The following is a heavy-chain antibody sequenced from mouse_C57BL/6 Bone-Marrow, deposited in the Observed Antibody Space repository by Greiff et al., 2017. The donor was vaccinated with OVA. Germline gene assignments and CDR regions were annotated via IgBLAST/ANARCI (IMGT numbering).Heavy chain of an antibody. CDR1: GYTFTDYY. J-gene: IGHJ1*03. V-gene: IGHV1-75*01. CDR2: IFPGSGST. CDR3: ARDLRCFDV. Sequence: QVQLQQSGPELVKPGASVKISCKASGYTFTDYYINWVKQRPGQGLEWIGWIFPGSGSTYYNEKFKGKATLTVDKSSSTAYMLRSSLTSEDSAVYFCARDLRCFDVWGTGTTVTVSS.